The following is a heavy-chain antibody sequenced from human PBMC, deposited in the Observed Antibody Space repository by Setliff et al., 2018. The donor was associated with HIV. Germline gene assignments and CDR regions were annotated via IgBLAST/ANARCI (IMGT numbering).Heavy chain of an antibody. Sequence: GGSLRLSCAASGFSFSNFDMNWVRQAPGKGLEWVSHINSETRTVAYADSVKGRFTISRDNAAKSLYLQMNSLRVEDTALYYCTTWQAGNDYWGQGTLVTVSS. CDR2: INSETRTV. CDR1: GFSFSNFD. V-gene: IGHV3-48*04. D-gene: IGHD6-13*01. J-gene: IGHJ4*02. CDR3: TTWQAGNDY.